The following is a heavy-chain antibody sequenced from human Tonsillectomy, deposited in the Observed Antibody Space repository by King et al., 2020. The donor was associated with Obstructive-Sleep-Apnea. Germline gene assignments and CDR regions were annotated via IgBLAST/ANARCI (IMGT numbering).Heavy chain of an antibody. CDR2: ISYDGSNK. CDR3: ARGRDIVVVVAATPGLDY. V-gene: IGHV3-30-3*01. J-gene: IGHJ4*02. Sequence: VQLVESGGGVVQPGRSLRLSCAASGFTFSSYAMHWVRQAPGKGLEWVAVISYDGSNKYYADSVKGRFTISRDNSKNTLYLQMNSLRAEDTAVYYCARGRDIVVVVAATPGLDYWGQGTLVTVSS. CDR1: GFTFSSYA. D-gene: IGHD2-15*01.